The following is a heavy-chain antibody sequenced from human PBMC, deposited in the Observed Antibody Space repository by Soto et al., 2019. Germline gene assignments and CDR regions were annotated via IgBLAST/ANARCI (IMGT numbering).Heavy chain of an antibody. V-gene: IGHV3-21*06. J-gene: IGHJ4*02. CDR1: GFTFTRYS. D-gene: IGHD6-6*01. CDR3: AGESEALSSYFDY. CDR2: ISSTTNYI. Sequence: PWGSLRLSCAASGFTFTRYSMNWVRQAPGEGLEWVSSISSTTNYIYYGGSMKCRFTISRDNAKNSLYLQMNSLRADDTAVYYCAGESEALSSYFDYWGQESLVTV.